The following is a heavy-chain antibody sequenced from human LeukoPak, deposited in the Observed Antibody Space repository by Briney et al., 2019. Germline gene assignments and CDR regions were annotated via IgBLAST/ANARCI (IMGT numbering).Heavy chain of an antibody. CDR3: ARGWSDYGDKPMDC. J-gene: IGHJ4*02. V-gene: IGHV3-21*01. CDR1: GFTFSSYS. CDR2: ISSSSSYI. D-gene: IGHD4-17*01. Sequence: GGSLRLSCAASGFTFSSYSMNWVRQAPGKGLEWVSSISSSSSYIYYADSVKGRFTISRDNAKNSLYLQMNSLRAEDTAVYYCARGWSDYGDKPMDCWGQGTLVTVSS.